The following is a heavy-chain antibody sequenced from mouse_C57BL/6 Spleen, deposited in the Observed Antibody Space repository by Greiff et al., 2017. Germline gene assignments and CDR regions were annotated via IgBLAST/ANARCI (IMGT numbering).Heavy chain of an antibody. J-gene: IGHJ4*01. CDR3: AREKAYYSKFYAMDY. Sequence: QVQLQQPGAELVKPGASVKLSCKASGYTFTSYWMHWVKQRPGQGLEWIGMIPPNSGSTNYNEKFKSKATLTVDKSSSTAYMQLSSLTSEDSAVYYCAREKAYYSKFYAMDYWGQGTSVTVSS. V-gene: IGHV1-64*01. CDR1: GYTFTSYW. CDR2: IPPNSGST. D-gene: IGHD2-5*01.